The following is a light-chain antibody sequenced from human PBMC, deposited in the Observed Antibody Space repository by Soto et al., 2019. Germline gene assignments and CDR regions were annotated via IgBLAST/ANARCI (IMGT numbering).Light chain of an antibody. CDR2: GAS. V-gene: IGKV3-15*01. CDR1: QSVSSN. CDR3: QQYNNWPSRGT. Sequence: IVMTQSPATLSVSPGERSTLSCRASQSVSSNLAWYQQKPGQAPRLLIYGASTRATGIPARFSGSGSGTEFTLTISSLQSEDFAVYYCQQYNNWPSRGTFGQGTKVDIK. J-gene: IGKJ1*01.